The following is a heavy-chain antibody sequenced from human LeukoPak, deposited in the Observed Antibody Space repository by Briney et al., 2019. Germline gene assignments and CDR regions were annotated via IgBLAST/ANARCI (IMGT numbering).Heavy chain of an antibody. CDR1: GGSISSYY. CDR2: IYTSGST. D-gene: IGHD6-19*01. V-gene: IGHV4-4*07. Sequence: SETLSLTCTVSGGSISSYYWSWIRQPAGKGLEWIGRIYTSGSTNYNPSLKSRVTMSVDTSKNQFSLKLSSVIAADTAVYYCAREGRSIAVAGTFNNWGQGTLVTVSS. CDR3: AREGRSIAVAGTFNN. J-gene: IGHJ4*02.